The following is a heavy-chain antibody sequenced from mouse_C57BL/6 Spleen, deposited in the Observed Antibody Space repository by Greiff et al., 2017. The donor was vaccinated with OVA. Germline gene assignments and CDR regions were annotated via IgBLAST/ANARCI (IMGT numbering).Heavy chain of an antibody. Sequence: QVQLQQSGPELVKPGASVKISCKASGYAFSSSWMNWVKQRPGKGLEWIGRIYPGDGDTNYNRKFKGKATLTADKSSSTAYMQLSSLTSEDSAVYFCAIYYGNLMDYWGQGTSVTVSS. J-gene: IGHJ4*01. CDR3: AIYYGNLMDY. CDR2: IYPGDGDT. D-gene: IGHD2-1*01. V-gene: IGHV1-82*01. CDR1: GYAFSSSW.